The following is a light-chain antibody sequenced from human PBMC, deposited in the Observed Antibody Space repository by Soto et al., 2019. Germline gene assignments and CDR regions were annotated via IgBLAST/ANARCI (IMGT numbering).Light chain of an antibody. J-gene: IGKJ1*01. CDR3: QQYNSYSQT. V-gene: IGKV1-5*03. Sequence: DIQMTQSPSSLSASVADRVTITCRASQSIRRSLNWYQQKPGKAPKLLIYKASTLKSGVPSRFSGSGSGTEFTLTISSLQPDDFATYYCQQYNSYSQTFGQGTKVDIK. CDR2: KAS. CDR1: QSIRRS.